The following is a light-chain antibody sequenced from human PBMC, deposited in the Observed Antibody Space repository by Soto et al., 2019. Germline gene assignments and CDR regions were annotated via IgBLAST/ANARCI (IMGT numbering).Light chain of an antibody. CDR2: NAS. Sequence: DKQLTQSPSTLSASIGDRVTITCRASRNVGDWLAWFQQKPGKAPKLLIYNASTLESGVPSRFRGTASGTEFTLTISSLQPDDYASYYCQEHGTYPLTFGGGTKVEIK. J-gene: IGKJ4*01. CDR1: RNVGDW. V-gene: IGKV1-5*03. CDR3: QEHGTYPLT.